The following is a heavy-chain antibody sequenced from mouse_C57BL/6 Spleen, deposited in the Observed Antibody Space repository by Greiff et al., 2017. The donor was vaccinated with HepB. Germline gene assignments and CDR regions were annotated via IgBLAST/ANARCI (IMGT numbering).Heavy chain of an antibody. CDR3: ARGDWDT. CDR2: INPSSGYT. D-gene: IGHD4-1*01. Sequence: QVHVKQSGAELARPGASVKMSCKASGYTFTSYTMHWVKQRPGQGLEWIGYINPSSGYTKYNQKFKDKATLTADKSSSTAYMQLSSLTSEDSAVYYCARGDWDTWGQGTLVTVSA. J-gene: IGHJ3*01. CDR1: GYTFTSYT. V-gene: IGHV1-4*01.